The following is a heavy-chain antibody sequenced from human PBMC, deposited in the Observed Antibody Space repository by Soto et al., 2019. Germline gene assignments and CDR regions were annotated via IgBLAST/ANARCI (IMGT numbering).Heavy chain of an antibody. CDR1: GFTFSSYA. CDR2: ISGSGGST. CDR3: AKDRGVVVAATRGGGNNWFAP. V-gene: IGHV3-23*01. D-gene: IGHD2-15*01. J-gene: IGHJ5*02. Sequence: EVQLLESGGGLVQPGGSLRLSCAASGFTFSSYAMSWVRQAPGKGLEWVSAISGSGGSTYYADSVKGRFTISRDNSKNTLYLQMNSLRSEDTSVYYCAKDRGVVVAATRGGGNNWFAPWVQGTLVTVSS.